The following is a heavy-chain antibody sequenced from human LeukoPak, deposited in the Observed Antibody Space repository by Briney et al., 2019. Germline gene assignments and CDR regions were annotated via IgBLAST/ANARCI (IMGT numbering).Heavy chain of an antibody. CDR3: ARVLGYCSSTSCYSREGGWFEP. J-gene: IGHJ5*02. V-gene: IGHV4-34*01. D-gene: IGHD2-2*01. CDR2: INHSGST. CDR1: GGSFSGYY. Sequence: SETLSLTCAVYGGSFSGYYWSWIRQPPGKGLEWIGEINHSGSTNYNPSLKSRVTISVDTSKNQFSLKLSSVTAADTAVYYCARVLGYCSSTSCYSREGGWFEPWGQGTLVSVSS.